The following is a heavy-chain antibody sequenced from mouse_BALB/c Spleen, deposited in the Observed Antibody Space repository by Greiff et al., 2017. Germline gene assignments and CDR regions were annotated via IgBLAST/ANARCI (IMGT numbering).Heavy chain of an antibody. J-gene: IGHJ3*01. Sequence: QVQLQQSGAELARPGASVKMSCKASGYTFTSYTMHWVKQRPGQGLEWIGYINPSSGYTNYNQKFKDKATLTADKSSSTAYMQLSSLTSEDSAVYYCAYDGYYEGFAYWGQGTLVTVSA. D-gene: IGHD2-3*01. CDR1: GYTFTSYT. CDR2: INPSSGYT. CDR3: AYDGYYEGFAY. V-gene: IGHV1-4*01.